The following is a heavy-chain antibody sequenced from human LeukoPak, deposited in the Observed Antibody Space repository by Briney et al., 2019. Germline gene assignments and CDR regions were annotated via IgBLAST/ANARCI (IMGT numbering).Heavy chain of an antibody. J-gene: IGHJ4*02. D-gene: IGHD1-7*01. Sequence: PSETLSLTCAVYGGSFSGYYWSWIRQPPGKGLEWIGEINHSGSTNYNPSLKSRVTISVDTSKNQFSLKLSSVTAADTAVYYCARGPYNWNYGLANSKYYFDYWGQGTLVTVSS. CDR3: ARGPYNWNYGLANSKYYFDY. V-gene: IGHV4-34*01. CDR2: INHSGST. CDR1: GGSFSGYY.